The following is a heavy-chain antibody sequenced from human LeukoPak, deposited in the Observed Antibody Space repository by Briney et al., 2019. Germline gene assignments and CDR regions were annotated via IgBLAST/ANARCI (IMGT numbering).Heavy chain of an antibody. V-gene: IGHV4-59*08. CDR3: GRAWLRSIDAFDI. CDR1: GGSISSYY. Sequence: SETLSLTCTVSGGSISSYYWSWIRQPPGKGLEWIGYIYYSGSTNYNPSLKSRVTISVDTSKNQFSLKLSSVTAADTAVYYCGRAWLRSIDAFDIWGQGTMVTVSS. J-gene: IGHJ3*02. CDR2: IYYSGST. D-gene: IGHD5-12*01.